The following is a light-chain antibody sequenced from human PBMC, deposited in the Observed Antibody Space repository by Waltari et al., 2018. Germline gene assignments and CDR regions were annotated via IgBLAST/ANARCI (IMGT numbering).Light chain of an antibody. V-gene: IGLV3-21*04. CDR3: LVWHSTIDHQGV. Sequence: SYVVTQSPSVSVAPGETARITCGGDNIGSKSVHWYQQRPGQAPVLVISYDSDRPSGCPEVFSGSNSGNTATLTISGVEAEDEADYYCLVWHSTIDHQGVFGGGTKLTVL. CDR2: YDS. CDR1: NIGSKS. J-gene: IGLJ2*01.